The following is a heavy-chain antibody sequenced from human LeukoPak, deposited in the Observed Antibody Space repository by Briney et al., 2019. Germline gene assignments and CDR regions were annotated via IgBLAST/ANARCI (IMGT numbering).Heavy chain of an antibody. V-gene: IGHV1-18*01. CDR3: AKSYCSGGSCPPGWFDP. D-gene: IGHD2-15*01. J-gene: IGHJ5*02. Sequence: GASVKVSCKASGYTFTSYSISWVRQAPGQGLEWMGWISTYNGNTNYAQKFQGRVTMTTDTSTSTAYMELRSLRSDDTAVYYCAKSYCSGGSCPPGWFDPWGQGTLVTVSS. CDR1: GYTFTSYS. CDR2: ISTYNGNT.